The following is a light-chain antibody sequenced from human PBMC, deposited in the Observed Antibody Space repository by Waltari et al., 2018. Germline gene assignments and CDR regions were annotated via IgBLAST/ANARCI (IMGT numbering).Light chain of an antibody. CDR1: QGIRND. Sequence: AIEMTQSPSSLSASVGDRVTITCRASQGIRNDLGWYQQKPGTAPKLLIYAASSLQSGVPSRFSGSGSGTDFTLTISSLQPEDFATYYCLQDYNYPPTFGGGTKEEIK. V-gene: IGKV1-6*01. CDR2: AAS. J-gene: IGKJ4*01. CDR3: LQDYNYPPT.